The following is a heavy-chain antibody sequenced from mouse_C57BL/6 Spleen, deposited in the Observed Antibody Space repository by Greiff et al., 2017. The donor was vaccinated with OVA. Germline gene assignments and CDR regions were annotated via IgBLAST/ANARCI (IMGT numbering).Heavy chain of an antibody. CDR3: TRDYYFDY. Sequence: VQLQQSGPELVKPGASVKISCKASGYTFTDYYMNWVKQSHGKSLEWIGDINPKNGGTSYNQKFKGKATLTVDKSSSTSYMELRILTSEDSAVYYFTRDYYFDYWGQGTTLTVSS. CDR2: INPKNGGT. V-gene: IGHV1-26*01. J-gene: IGHJ2*01. CDR1: GYTFTDYY.